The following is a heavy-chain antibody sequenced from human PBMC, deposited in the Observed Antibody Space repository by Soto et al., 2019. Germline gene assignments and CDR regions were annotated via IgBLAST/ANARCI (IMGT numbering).Heavy chain of an antibody. CDR2: ISVYNGNT. CDR3: ARGGTPLDY. J-gene: IGHJ4*02. CDR1: GYTFTNFG. V-gene: IGHV1-18*01. Sequence: ASVKVSCKASGYTFTNFGIGWVRQAPGQGLEWMGWISVYNGNTNYAQNFQGRVTMTTDTSMSTAYMELRSLRSDDTAVYYCARGGTPLDYWGQGTLVTVSS. D-gene: IGHD3-16*01.